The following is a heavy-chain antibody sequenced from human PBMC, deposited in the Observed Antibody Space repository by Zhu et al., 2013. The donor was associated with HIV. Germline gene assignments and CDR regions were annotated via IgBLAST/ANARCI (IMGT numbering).Heavy chain of an antibody. D-gene: IGHD6-13*01. CDR1: GFTFSSYA. CDR3: ARDGQQLGYNWFDP. CDR2: ISYDGSNK. Sequence: VQLVESGGGVVQPGRSLRLSCAASGFTFSSYAMHWVRQAPGKGLEWVAVISYDGSNKYYADSVKGRFTISRDNSKNTLYLQMNSLRAEDTAVYYCARDGQQLGYNWFDPWGQGTLVTVSS. V-gene: IGHV3-30-3*01. J-gene: IGHJ5*02.